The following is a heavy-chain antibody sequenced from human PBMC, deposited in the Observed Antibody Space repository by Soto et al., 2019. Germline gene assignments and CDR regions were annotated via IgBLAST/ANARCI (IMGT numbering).Heavy chain of an antibody. V-gene: IGHV3-74*01. CDR3: ARDVYCSSTSCYSSGYYYYYMDF. CDR1: GFTFTNYW. D-gene: IGHD2-2*01. Sequence: GSLRLSCAASGFTFTNYWMHWVRQAPGKGPVWVSCIKSDGTTTGYADSVKGRFTISRDNAENTLYLQMNSLRVEDTAVYYCARDVYCSSTSCYSSGYYYYYMDFPGKATTVTVSS. J-gene: IGHJ6*03. CDR2: IKSDGTTT.